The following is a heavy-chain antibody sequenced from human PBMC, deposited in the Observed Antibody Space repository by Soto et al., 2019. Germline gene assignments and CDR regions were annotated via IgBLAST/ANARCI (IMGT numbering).Heavy chain of an antibody. Sequence: GGSLRLSCAASGFTFSSYWMSWVRQAPGKGLEWVANIRQDGSDKYYVDSVKGRFTISRDNSKNSLYLQMNSLRAEDTAVYSCATDNIVVVPAAMGSYGMDAWGQGTTVTVSS. CDR3: ATDNIVVVPAAMGSYGMDA. V-gene: IGHV3-7*01. J-gene: IGHJ6*02. D-gene: IGHD2-2*01. CDR1: GFTFSSYW. CDR2: IRQDGSDK.